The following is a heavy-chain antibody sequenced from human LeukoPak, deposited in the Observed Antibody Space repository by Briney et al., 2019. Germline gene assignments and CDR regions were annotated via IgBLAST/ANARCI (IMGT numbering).Heavy chain of an antibody. V-gene: IGHV3-48*04. D-gene: IGHD2-2*01. CDR2: ISSSGSTI. CDR1: GFIFSSYW. Sequence: GGSLTLSCAASGFIFSSYWMSWVRQAPGKGLEWVSYISSSGSTIYYADSVKGRFTLSRDNAKNSLYLQMNSLRAEDTAVYYCAKEGSSTSTYYYYGMDVWGQGTTVTVSS. CDR3: AKEGSSTSTYYYYGMDV. J-gene: IGHJ6*02.